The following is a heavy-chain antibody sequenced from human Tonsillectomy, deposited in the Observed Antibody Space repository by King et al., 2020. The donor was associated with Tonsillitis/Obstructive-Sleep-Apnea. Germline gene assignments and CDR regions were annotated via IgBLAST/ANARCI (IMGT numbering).Heavy chain of an antibody. Sequence: VQLVESGAEVKKPGSSVKVSCKASGDTFTKYIISWVRQAPGQGLEWMGGIIPLFGTRNFAQKIHGRIDIIADGSTNTAYMELSGLSSEDTAVYYCAGCPRYCGNNKRYPQLDYYYMGVWGKGTTVTVSS. CDR1: GDTFTKYI. CDR3: AGCPRYCGNNKRYPQLDYYYMGV. D-gene: IGHD2-21*01. V-gene: IGHV1-69*01. CDR2: IIPLFGTR. J-gene: IGHJ6*03.